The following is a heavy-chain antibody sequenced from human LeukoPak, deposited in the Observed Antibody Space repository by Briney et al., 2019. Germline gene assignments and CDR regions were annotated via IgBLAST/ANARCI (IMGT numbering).Heavy chain of an antibody. CDR3: IQGYHFDY. CDR2: IGTGSRII. CDR1: GFTFSSYS. D-gene: IGHD6-13*01. V-gene: IGHV3-48*01. J-gene: IGHJ4*02. Sequence: GGSLRLSCAASGFTFSSYSMNWVRQAPGKGLEWVPHIGTGSRIIYYADSVKGRFTISRDNAKNSLYLQMNSLRAGDTALYYCIQGYHFDYWGQGTLVTVSS.